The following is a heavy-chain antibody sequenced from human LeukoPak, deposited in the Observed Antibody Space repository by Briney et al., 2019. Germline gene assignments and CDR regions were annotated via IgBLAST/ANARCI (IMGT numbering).Heavy chain of an antibody. D-gene: IGHD2-2*01. CDR1: GFTFSYFG. CDR3: AKIEGKYQLANIPDS. CDR2: IRYDGSNE. J-gene: IGHJ4*02. V-gene: IGHV3-30*02. Sequence: GGSLRLSCVASGFTFSYFGMHWVRQAPGKGLEWVAFIRYDGSNEYYAESVKGRFTISRDNSKNTLYLQMNSLRVEDTAAYYCAKIEGKYQLANIPDSWGQGTLVTISS.